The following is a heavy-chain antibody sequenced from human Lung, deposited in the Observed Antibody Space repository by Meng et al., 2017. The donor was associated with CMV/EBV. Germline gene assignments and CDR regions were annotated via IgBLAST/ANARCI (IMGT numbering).Heavy chain of an antibody. D-gene: IGHD3-10*01. V-gene: IGHV3-30*04. J-gene: IGHJ6*02. CDR2: ISYDGSNK. Sequence: GGSLRLSCAASGFTFSSYAIHWVRQAPDKGLEWVAVISYDGSNKYFADSVKGRFTISRDNSKNTLYLQMNSLRAEDTAVYYCARARGTTVRGLINYYYGMDVWGQGTTVTVSS. CDR1: GFTFSSYA. CDR3: ARARGTTVRGLINYYYGMDV.